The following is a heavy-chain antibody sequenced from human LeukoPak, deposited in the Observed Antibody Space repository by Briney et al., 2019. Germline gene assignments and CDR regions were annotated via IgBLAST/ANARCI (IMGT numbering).Heavy chain of an antibody. Sequence: GASVKVSCKASGYNFISYYMHWVRQAPGQGLEWMGIINPSGGSTSCAQKFQDRVTMTRDTSTSTVYMELSSLKSEDTAVYYCAREDVVLVDAVRYYYGMDVWGQGTTVTVSS. V-gene: IGHV1-46*01. CDR3: AREDVVLVDAVRYYYGMDV. J-gene: IGHJ6*02. CDR1: GYNFISYY. D-gene: IGHD2-8*01. CDR2: INPSGGST.